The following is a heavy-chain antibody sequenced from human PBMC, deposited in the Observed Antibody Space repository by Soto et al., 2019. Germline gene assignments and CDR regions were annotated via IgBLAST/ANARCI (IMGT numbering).Heavy chain of an antibody. CDR1: SDSMNSGGYY. CDR3: ARRGGSSSGYYYYAMDV. V-gene: IGHV4-31*03. J-gene: IGHJ6*02. D-gene: IGHD6-6*01. CDR2: IYSNGDT. Sequence: SETLSLTCSVSSDSMNSGGYYWSWIRQHPGKGLEWIGYIYSNGDTYYNPSLKSRVTISVDTSKNQFSLNLTSVTAADTAVYYCARRGGSSSGYYYYAMDVWGQGTTVTVSS.